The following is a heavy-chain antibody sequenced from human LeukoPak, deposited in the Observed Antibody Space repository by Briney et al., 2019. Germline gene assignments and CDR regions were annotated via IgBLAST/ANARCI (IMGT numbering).Heavy chain of an antibody. CDR2: INPNSGGT. V-gene: IGHV1-2*02. D-gene: IGHD3-22*01. Sequence: ASVKVSCKASGYTFTDYHIHWVRQAPGQGLEWMGWINPNSGGTKYAQKFQGRVTMTSDTSISTAYMELSRLTSDDTAVYYCARAGHNSDSGGYDYWGQGTLVTVSS. CDR3: ARAGHNSDSGGYDY. CDR1: GYTFTDYH. J-gene: IGHJ4*02.